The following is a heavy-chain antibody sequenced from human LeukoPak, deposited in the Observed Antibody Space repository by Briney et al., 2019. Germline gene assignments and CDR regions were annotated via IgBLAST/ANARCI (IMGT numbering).Heavy chain of an antibody. CDR2: ISSSGSTI. D-gene: IGHD6-13*01. J-gene: IGHJ4*02. CDR1: GFTFSSYE. Sequence: GGSLRLSCAASGFTFSSYEMNWVRQAPGKGLEWVSYISSSGSTIYYADSVKGRFTISRDNAKNSLYLQMNSLRAEDTAVYYCARERSSWYGYWGQGTLVTVSS. V-gene: IGHV3-48*03. CDR3: ARERSSWYGY.